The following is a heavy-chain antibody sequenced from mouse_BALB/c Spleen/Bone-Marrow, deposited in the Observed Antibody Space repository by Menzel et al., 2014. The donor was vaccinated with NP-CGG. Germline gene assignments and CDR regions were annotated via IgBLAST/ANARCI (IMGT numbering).Heavy chain of an antibody. CDR2: IWAGRST. D-gene: IGHD2-4*01. J-gene: IGHJ3*01. CDR1: GFSLTSYG. Sequence: VMLVESGPGLVAPSQSLSITCTVSGFSLTSYGVHWVRQPPGKGLEWLGVIWAGRSTNYNSALMSRLSISKDNSKSQVFLKMNSLQTDDTAMYYCAREGSTMITTPFAYWGQGTLVTVSA. CDR3: AREGSTMITTPFAY. V-gene: IGHV2-9*02.